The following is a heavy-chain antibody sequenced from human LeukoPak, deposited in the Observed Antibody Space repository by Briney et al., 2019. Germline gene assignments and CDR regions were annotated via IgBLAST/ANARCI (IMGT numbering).Heavy chain of an antibody. CDR2: IYYSGST. D-gene: IGHD6-19*01. CDR1: GGSISSSNYY. J-gene: IGHJ4*02. V-gene: IGHV4-39*01. Sequence: PSETLSLTCTVSGGSISSSNYYWGWIRQPPGKGLEWIGSIYYSGSTYYNPSLRSRVTISVDTSKNQFSLKLSSVTAADTAVYYCARAGYSSGAGYWGQGTLVTVSP. CDR3: ARAGYSSGAGY.